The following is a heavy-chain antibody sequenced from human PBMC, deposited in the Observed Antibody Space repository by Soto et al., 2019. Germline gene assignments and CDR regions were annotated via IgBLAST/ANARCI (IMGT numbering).Heavy chain of an antibody. CDR1: GGSISSGTSY. V-gene: IGHV4-31*01. CDR2: IFYSGSF. J-gene: IGHJ4*02. D-gene: IGHD3-3*01. CDR3: ARAPETPSILGVALPYFFDY. Sequence: QVQLQESGPGLVKPSQTLSLTCTVSGGSISSGTSYWSWIRQRPGKGLEWIGYIFYSGSFYYTPSLRGLVMILADTSKNQFTLRLSSVSAGDTAVYYCARAPETPSILGVALPYFFDYWGQGALVTVSS.